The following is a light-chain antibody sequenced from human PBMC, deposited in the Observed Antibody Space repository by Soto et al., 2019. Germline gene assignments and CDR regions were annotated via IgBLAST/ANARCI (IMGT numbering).Light chain of an antibody. V-gene: IGLV4-69*01. CDR3: QTWGTGPWV. J-gene: IGLJ3*02. Sequence: QLVLTQSPSASASLGASVKLTCTLSSGHSSYAIAWHQQQPEKGPRYLMKLNSDGSHNKGDGIPDRFSGSSSGAERYLTISSLQSEDEADYCQTWGTGPWVFGGGTKLTVL. CDR2: LNSDGSH. CDR1: SGHSSYA.